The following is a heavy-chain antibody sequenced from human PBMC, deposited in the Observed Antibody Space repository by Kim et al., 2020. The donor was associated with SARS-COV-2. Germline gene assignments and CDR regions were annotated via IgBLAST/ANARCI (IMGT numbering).Heavy chain of an antibody. CDR2: ISGSGGST. Sequence: GGSLTLSCAASGFTFSSYAMSWVRQAPGKGLELVSAISGSGGSTYYADSVKDRFTISRDNSKNTLYLQMNSLRAEDTAVYYCAKDQEFCSGGSCYLSFHYWGQGTLVTVSS. CDR1: GFTFSSYA. CDR3: AKDQEFCSGGSCYLSFHY. V-gene: IGHV3-23*01. J-gene: IGHJ4*02. D-gene: IGHD2-15*01.